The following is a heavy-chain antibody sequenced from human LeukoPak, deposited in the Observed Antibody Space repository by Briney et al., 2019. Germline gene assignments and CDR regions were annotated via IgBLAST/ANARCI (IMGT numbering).Heavy chain of an antibody. CDR2: IYTSGST. D-gene: IGHD2-2*01. V-gene: IGHV4-4*09. J-gene: IGHJ3*02. CDR1: GSISSYY. CDR3: ARQKCTSTSCLTKNAFDI. Sequence: SETLSLTCTVSGSISSYYWSWIRQPPGKGLEWIGYIYTSGSTNYNPSLKSRVTISVDTSKNQFSLDLSSVTAADTAVYYCARQKCTSTSCLTKNAFDIWGQGAMVTVSS.